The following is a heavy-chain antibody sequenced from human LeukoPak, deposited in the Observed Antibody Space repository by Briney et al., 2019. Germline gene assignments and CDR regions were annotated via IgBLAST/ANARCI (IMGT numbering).Heavy chain of an antibody. J-gene: IGHJ4*02. V-gene: IGHV3-23*01. Sequence: GGSLRLSCAASGFTFSSYAMSWVRQAPGKGLEWVSAISGSGGSTYYADSVKGRFTISRDNSKNTLYLQMNSLRAEDTAVYYCARAGAMGNRRAYYFDYWGQGTLVTVSS. D-gene: IGHD5-18*01. CDR3: ARAGAMGNRRAYYFDY. CDR1: GFTFSSYA. CDR2: ISGSGGST.